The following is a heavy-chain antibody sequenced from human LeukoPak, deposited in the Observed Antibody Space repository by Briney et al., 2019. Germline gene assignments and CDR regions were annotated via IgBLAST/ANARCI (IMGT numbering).Heavy chain of an antibody. V-gene: IGHV3-48*01. Sequence: GGSLRLSCAASGFTFSSYSMNWVRHAPRKGLEWVSYISGSSSTIYYADSVKGRFTISRDNAKNSLYLQMNSLRAEDTAVYYCARDRYGDPTQEYFQHWGQGTLVTVSS. CDR1: GFTFSSYS. J-gene: IGHJ1*01. CDR2: ISGSSSTI. CDR3: ARDRYGDPTQEYFQH. D-gene: IGHD4-17*01.